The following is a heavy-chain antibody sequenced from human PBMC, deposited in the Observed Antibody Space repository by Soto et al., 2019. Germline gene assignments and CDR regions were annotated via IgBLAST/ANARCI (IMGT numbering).Heavy chain of an antibody. Sequence: SVKVSCKASGGTFSSYTISWVRQAPGQGLEWMGRIIPILGIANYAQKFQGRVTITADKSTSTAYMELSSLRSEDTAVYYCARDDPRVTQDYYGMDVWGQGTTVTVSS. CDR1: GGTFSSYT. CDR3: ARDDPRVTQDYYGMDV. V-gene: IGHV1-69*04. CDR2: IIPILGIA. J-gene: IGHJ6*02.